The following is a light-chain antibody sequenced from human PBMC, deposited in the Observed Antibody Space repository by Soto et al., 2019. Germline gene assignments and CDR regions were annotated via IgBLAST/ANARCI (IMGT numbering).Light chain of an antibody. V-gene: IGKV1-5*01. CDR1: QTINNC. CDR2: AAS. CDR3: QQCYIYWT. J-gene: IGKJ1*01. Sequence: DIQMTQSPATLSASVGDTVTISCRASQTINNCLAWYQQKPGKAPHLLISAASNLEPGVPSRFSGRGSGTQFTLSINSLQPDDFATYYCQQCYIYWTFGQGTKVDIK.